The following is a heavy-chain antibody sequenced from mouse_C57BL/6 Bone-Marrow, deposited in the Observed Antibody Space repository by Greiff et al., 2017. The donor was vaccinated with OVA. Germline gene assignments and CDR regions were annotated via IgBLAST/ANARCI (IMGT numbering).Heavy chain of an antibody. J-gene: IGHJ2*01. CDR1: GYTFTSYG. Sequence: QVQLKESGAELARPGASVKLSCKASGYTFTSYGISWVKQRTGQGLEWIGEIYPRSGNTYYNEKFKGKATLTADKSSSTAYMELRSLTSEDSAVYFCARGGRGTAQATDYWGQGTTLTVSS. V-gene: IGHV1-81*01. CDR3: ARGGRGTAQATDY. CDR2: IYPRSGNT. D-gene: IGHD3-2*02.